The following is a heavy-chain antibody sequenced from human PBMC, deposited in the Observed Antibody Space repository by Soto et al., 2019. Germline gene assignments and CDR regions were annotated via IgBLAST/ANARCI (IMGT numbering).Heavy chain of an antibody. Sequence: PGQSLKISCKGSGYSFNSYWIGWVRQMPGKGLEWMGIIYPGDSDTRSSPSFQGQVTISADKSISTAYLQWSSLKASDTAMYYCARRRNYYYYGMDVWGQGTTVTVSS. J-gene: IGHJ6*02. CDR1: GYSFNSYW. CDR2: IYPGDSDT. V-gene: IGHV5-51*01. CDR3: ARRRNYYYYGMDV.